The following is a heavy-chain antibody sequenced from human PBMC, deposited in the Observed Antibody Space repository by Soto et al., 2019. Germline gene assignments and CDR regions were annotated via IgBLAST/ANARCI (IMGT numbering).Heavy chain of an antibody. D-gene: IGHD2-2*01. CDR1: GFTFSYYG. Sequence: QVQLVESGGGVVQPGRSLRLSCAASGFTFSYYGMHWVRQAPGKGLEWVAVIWDDGSKKYYGDSVKGRFTISRDNSKNTRYLQMNSLRVDDTAVYYCANGVVGVSSQKTYQYGMDVWGQGTTVTVSS. CDR2: IWDDGSKK. J-gene: IGHJ6*02. V-gene: IGHV3-33*06. CDR3: ANGVVGVSSQKTYQYGMDV.